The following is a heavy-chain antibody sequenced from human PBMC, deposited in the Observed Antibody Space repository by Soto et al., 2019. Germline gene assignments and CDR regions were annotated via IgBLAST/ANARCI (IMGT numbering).Heavy chain of an antibody. CDR1: GLIFSDYH. J-gene: IGHJ6*02. V-gene: IGHV3-72*01. Sequence: EVQLVESGGGLVQPGGSLRLSCAASGLIFSDYHMDWVRQAPGKGLEWVGRIRRKDNSYTTEYAASVKGRFTISRDDSKTSLYLQMNSLKTEDTAVYYCAMLAGWSGGSNDMDVWGQGTTVTVSS. CDR2: IRRKDNSYTT. CDR3: AMLAGWSGGSNDMDV. D-gene: IGHD6-19*01.